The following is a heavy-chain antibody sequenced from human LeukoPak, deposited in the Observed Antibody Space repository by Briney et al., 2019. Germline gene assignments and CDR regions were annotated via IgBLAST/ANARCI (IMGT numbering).Heavy chain of an antibody. J-gene: IGHJ3*02. Sequence: ASVKVSCKTSGYTFTGYYMHWVRQGPGQGLEWMGWINPNNGGTHYAQKFQGRVTMSRDTSISTAHMELSGLTSDDTAVYYCAREIFGVVITNAFDIWGQGTMVTVSS. D-gene: IGHD3-3*01. CDR3: AREIFGVVITNAFDI. CDR2: INPNNGGT. CDR1: GYTFTGYY. V-gene: IGHV1-2*02.